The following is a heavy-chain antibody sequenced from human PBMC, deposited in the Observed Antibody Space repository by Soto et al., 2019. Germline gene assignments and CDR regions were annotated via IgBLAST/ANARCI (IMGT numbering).Heavy chain of an antibody. CDR1: GFTFSSYG. CDR2: ISYDGSNT. D-gene: IGHD4-17*01. J-gene: IGHJ6*02. Sequence: GGSLRLSCAASGFTFSSYGMHWVRQAPGKGLEWVAVISYDGSNTYYADSVKGRFTISRDNSKNTLYLQMNSLRAEDTAVYYCARDTDYYGMDVWGQGTTVAVSS. V-gene: IGHV3-30*03. CDR3: ARDTDYYGMDV.